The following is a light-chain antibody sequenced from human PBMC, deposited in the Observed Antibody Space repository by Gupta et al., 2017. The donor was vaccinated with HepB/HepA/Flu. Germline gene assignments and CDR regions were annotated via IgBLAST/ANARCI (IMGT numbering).Light chain of an antibody. CDR3: LQYHNWPPIT. J-gene: IGKJ5*01. Sequence: EVVMTQSPATLSVSPGERATLSCRASQTISRNLAWNQQKPGQAPRLLIYGGSTRATGIPARFSGGGSGTDFTRTISSLQSEDFAVYYCLQYHNWPPITFGQGTRLEVK. CDR1: QTISRN. CDR2: GGS. V-gene: IGKV3-15*01.